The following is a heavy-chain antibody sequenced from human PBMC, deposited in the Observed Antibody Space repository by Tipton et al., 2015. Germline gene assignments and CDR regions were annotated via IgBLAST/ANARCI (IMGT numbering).Heavy chain of an antibody. CDR1: SDSISKYY. J-gene: IGHJ4*02. CDR3: ARARGRHGGLFDS. D-gene: IGHD4-23*01. Sequence: TLSLTCSVSSDSISKYYWSWIRQPPGKELEWIGYIQYSGSTNYNPSLKSRVTISVATSKTQFPLKMSSVTASDTAVYYCARARGRHGGLFDSWGQGILVTVSS. CDR2: IQYSGST. V-gene: IGHV4-59*01.